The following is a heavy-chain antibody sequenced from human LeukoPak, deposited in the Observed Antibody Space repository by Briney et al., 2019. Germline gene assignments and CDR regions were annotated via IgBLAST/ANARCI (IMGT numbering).Heavy chain of an antibody. J-gene: IGHJ4*02. CDR3: AVDTAMVSSTRYFDY. CDR1: GGTFSSYA. CDR2: IIPILGIA. V-gene: IGHV1-69*10. D-gene: IGHD5-18*01. Sequence: ATVTVSCTASGGTFSSYARSWVRQAPGQGLEWMGGIIPILGIANYAQKFQGRVTITEEKSTSTAYMELSSLRSEDTAVYYCAVDTAMVSSTRYFDYWGQGTLVTVSS.